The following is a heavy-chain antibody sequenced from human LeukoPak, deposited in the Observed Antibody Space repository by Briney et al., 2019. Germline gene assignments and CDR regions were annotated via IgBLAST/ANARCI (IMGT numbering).Heavy chain of an antibody. Sequence: SETLSLTCTVSGGSISSSSYYWGWIRQPPGKGLEWIGSIYYSGSTYYNPSLKSRVTISVDTSKNQFFLKLSSVTAADTAVYYCALAGVPHYYYGMDVWGQGTTVTVSS. CDR3: ALAGVPHYYYGMDV. CDR1: GGSISSSSYY. CDR2: IYYSGST. D-gene: IGHD2-15*01. V-gene: IGHV4-39*01. J-gene: IGHJ6*02.